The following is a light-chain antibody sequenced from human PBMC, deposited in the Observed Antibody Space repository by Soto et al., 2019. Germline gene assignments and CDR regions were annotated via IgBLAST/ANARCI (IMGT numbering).Light chain of an antibody. CDR1: NIGSKS. V-gene: IGLV3-21*02. CDR2: DDS. Sequence: SYDVIPTASVSVDPGQTSRITWGGNNIGSKSVHWYQQKPGQAPVLVVYDDSDRPSGIPERFSGSNSGNTATLTISRVEAGDEADYYCQVWDSSSDHQVFGTGTKVTVL. CDR3: QVWDSSSDHQV. J-gene: IGLJ1*01.